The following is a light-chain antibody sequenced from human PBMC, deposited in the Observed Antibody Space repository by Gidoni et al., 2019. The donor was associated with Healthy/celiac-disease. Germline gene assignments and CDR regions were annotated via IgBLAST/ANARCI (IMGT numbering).Light chain of an antibody. Sequence: SVLTQPPSVSAAPGHKVTISCPGSRSNIGNNYVSWYQQLPGTAPKLLIYDNNKRPSGIPDRFSGSKSGTSATLGITGLQTGDEADYYCGTWDSSLGGVFGGVTKLTVL. CDR3: GTWDSSLGGV. CDR1: RSNIGNNY. J-gene: IGLJ3*02. CDR2: DNN. V-gene: IGLV1-51*01.